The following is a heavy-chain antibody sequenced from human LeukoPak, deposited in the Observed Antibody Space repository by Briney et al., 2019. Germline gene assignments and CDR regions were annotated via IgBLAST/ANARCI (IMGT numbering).Heavy chain of an antibody. CDR1: GYTFTSYG. CDR2: MNPNSGNT. J-gene: IGHJ4*02. D-gene: IGHD6-13*01. Sequence: ASVKVSCKASGYTFTSYGINWVRQATGQGLEWMGWMNPNSGNTGYARKFQGRVTMTRNTSISTAYMELSSLRSEDTAVYYCARGTRIAAAGIGYWGQGTLVTVSS. V-gene: IGHV1-8*01. CDR3: ARGTRIAAAGIGY.